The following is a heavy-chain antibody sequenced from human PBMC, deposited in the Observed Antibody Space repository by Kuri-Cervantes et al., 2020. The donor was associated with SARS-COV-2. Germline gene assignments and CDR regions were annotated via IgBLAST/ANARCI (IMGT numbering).Heavy chain of an antibody. J-gene: IGHJ6*03. CDR3: ARERTTVTTWGLLNDLYYYYYYMDV. Sequence: ASVKVSCKASGYTFTSYYMHWVRQAPGQGLEWMGIINPSGGSTSCAQKFQGRVTMTRDTSTSTVYMELSSLRSEDTAVYYCARERTTVTTWGLLNDLYYYYYYMDVWGKGTTVTVSS. CDR2: INPSGGST. V-gene: IGHV1-46*01. CDR1: GYTFTSYY. D-gene: IGHD4-11*01.